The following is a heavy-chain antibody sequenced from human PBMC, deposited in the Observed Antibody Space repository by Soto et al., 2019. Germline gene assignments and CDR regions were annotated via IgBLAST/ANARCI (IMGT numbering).Heavy chain of an antibody. CDR1: GYTFSDYY. Sequence: QVQLVQSGAEVKKPRASVKVSCKASGYTFSDYYMHWVRQAPGQGLEWMGWINPNSGGTNYAQKFQGRVTMTRDTSISTAYMELSSLTSDDTAMFYCARRSSDWSDYWGQGTLVTVSS. V-gene: IGHV1-2*02. CDR3: ARRSSDWSDY. J-gene: IGHJ4*02. D-gene: IGHD6-19*01. CDR2: INPNSGGT.